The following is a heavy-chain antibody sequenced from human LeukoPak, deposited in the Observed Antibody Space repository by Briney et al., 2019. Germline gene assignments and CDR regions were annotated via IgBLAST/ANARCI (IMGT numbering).Heavy chain of an antibody. D-gene: IGHD3-22*01. Sequence: SVNVSCKASGGSFSNYVIAWVRQAPGQGLEWMGRIIPVLGVSNFARTFQGRVTITADKSTNTAHMELSRLESGDTAVYYCTREGVYAPDGSGYHRDAFDIWGQGTVVIVSS. CDR3: TREGVYAPDGSGYHRDAFDI. CDR1: GGSFSNYV. CDR2: IIPVLGVS. J-gene: IGHJ3*02. V-gene: IGHV1-69*04.